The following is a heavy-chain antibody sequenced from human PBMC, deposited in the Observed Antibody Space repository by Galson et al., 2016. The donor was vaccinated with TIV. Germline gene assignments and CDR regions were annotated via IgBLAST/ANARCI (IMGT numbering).Heavy chain of an antibody. Sequence: SLRLSCAASGLTFSSYGMHWVRQAPGKGLEWVAGIWYDGSKKNYADSLKGRFTISRDNSKNTVYLQMDSLRAEDTAVYDCARDQNYYDSSGYHLGRWDGGFDIWGQGTMVTVSS. CDR1: GLTFSSYG. V-gene: IGHV3-33*01. D-gene: IGHD3-22*01. J-gene: IGHJ3*02. CDR3: ARDQNYYDSSGYHLGRWDGGFDI. CDR2: IWYDGSKK.